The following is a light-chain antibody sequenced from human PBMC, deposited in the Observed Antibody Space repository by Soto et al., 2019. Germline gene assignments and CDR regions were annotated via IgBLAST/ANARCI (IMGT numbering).Light chain of an antibody. V-gene: IGKV3-15*01. Sequence: EIVSTQSPATLSLSPGERATLSCRASQSVSSYLAWYQQKPGQAPRLLIYGASTRATGIPARFSGSGSGTEFTLTINSLQSEDFAVYYCQQYNNWPRTFGQGTKVDI. CDR3: QQYNNWPRT. J-gene: IGKJ1*01. CDR1: QSVSSY. CDR2: GAS.